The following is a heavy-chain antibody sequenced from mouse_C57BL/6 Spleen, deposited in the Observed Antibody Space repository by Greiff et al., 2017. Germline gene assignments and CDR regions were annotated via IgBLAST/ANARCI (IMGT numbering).Heavy chain of an antibody. D-gene: IGHD1-1*01. J-gene: IGHJ2*01. CDR3: ARDDCYGSRDY. CDR2: IDPSDSYT. V-gene: IGHV1-69*01. Sequence: QVQLQQSGAELVMPGASVKLSCKASGYTFTSYWMHWVKQRPGQGLEWIGEIDPSDSYTNYNQKFKGKSTLTVDKSSSTAYMQLSSLTSEDSAVYDCARDDCYGSRDYWGQGTTLTVSS. CDR1: GYTFTSYW.